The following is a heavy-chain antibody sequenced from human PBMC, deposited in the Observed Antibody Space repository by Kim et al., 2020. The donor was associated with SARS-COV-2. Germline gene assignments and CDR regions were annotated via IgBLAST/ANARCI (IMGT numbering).Heavy chain of an antibody. CDR1: GGSFSGYY. Sequence: SETLSLTCAVYGGSFSGYYWSWIRQPPGKGLEWIGEINHSGSTNYNPSLKSRVTISVDTSKNQFSLKLSSVTAADTAVYYCARVLYGGNSGYYYYGMDVWGQGTTVTVSS. J-gene: IGHJ6*02. CDR3: ARVLYGGNSGYYYYGMDV. D-gene: IGHD2-21*02. CDR2: INHSGST. V-gene: IGHV4-34*01.